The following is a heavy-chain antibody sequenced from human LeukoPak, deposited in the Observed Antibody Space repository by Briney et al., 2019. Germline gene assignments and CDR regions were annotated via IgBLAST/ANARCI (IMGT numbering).Heavy chain of an antibody. CDR3: ARGLRYMTTH. Sequence: KPSETLSLTCTVSGGSIRSGGYYWGWIRQPPGKGLEWIATIYYSGSTYSNPSLKSRVTISVDTSKNQFSLKLSSVTAADTAVYYCARGLRYMTTHWGQGTLVTVSS. J-gene: IGHJ4*02. CDR1: GGSIRSGGYY. CDR2: IYYSGST. V-gene: IGHV4-39*07. D-gene: IGHD4-11*01.